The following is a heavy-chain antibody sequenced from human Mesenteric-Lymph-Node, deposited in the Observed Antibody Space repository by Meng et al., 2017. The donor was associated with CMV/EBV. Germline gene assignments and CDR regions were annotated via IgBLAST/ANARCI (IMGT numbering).Heavy chain of an antibody. J-gene: IGHJ4*02. V-gene: IGHV3-23*01. CDR3: AKEALDIVATPTSDY. CDR2: ISGSGGST. D-gene: IGHD5-12*01. Sequence: ETLSLTCAASGFAFSSYAMSWVRQAPGKGLEWVSAISGSGGSTYYADSVKGRFTIARDNSKNTLYLQMNSLRAEDTAVYYCAKEALDIVATPTSDYWGQGTLVTVSS. CDR1: GFAFSSYA.